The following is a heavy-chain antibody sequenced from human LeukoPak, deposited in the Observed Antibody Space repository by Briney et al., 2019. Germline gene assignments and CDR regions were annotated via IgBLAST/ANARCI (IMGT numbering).Heavy chain of an antibody. V-gene: IGHV4-59*01. Sequence: SETLSLTCTVSGGSINSYYWSWIRQPPGKGLELIGYIYYSGNTNYNPSLKSRVTISVDTSKNKFSLKLSSATAADTAVYYCARRLGGSGYLDYWGQGILVTVSS. J-gene: IGHJ4*02. CDR1: GGSINSYY. CDR2: IYYSGNT. D-gene: IGHD3-22*01. CDR3: ARRLGGSGYLDY.